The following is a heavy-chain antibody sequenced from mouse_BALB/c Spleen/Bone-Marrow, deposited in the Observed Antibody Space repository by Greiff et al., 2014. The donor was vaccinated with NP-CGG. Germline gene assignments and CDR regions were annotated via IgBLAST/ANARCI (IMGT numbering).Heavy chain of an antibody. CDR1: GFNIKDTY. Sequence: VQLKESGAELVKPGASVKLSCTASGFNIKDTYMHWVKQRPEQDLEWIGRIDPANGNTKYDPKFQDKATITADTSSNTAYLQLSSLTSEDTAVYYCARGGTTATWYFDVWGAGTTVTVSS. J-gene: IGHJ1*01. CDR3: ARGGTTATWYFDV. V-gene: IGHV14-3*02. D-gene: IGHD1-2*01. CDR2: IDPANGNT.